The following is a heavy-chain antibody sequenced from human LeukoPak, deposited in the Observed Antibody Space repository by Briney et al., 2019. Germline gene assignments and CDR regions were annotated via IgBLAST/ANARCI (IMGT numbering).Heavy chain of an antibody. D-gene: IGHD3-16*02. CDR3: AKGIGDYVWGSYRSRVSFDY. J-gene: IGHJ4*02. V-gene: IGHV3-11*05. Sequence: GRFTISRDNAKNSLYLQMNSLRAEDTAVYYCAKGIGDYVWGSYRSRVSFDYWGQGTLVTVSS.